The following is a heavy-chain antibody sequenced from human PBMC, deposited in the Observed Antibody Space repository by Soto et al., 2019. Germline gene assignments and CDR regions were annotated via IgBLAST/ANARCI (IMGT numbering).Heavy chain of an antibody. J-gene: IGHJ3*02. V-gene: IGHV4-59*08. CDR3: ARHSIRGKERYFDWSPAFDI. Sequence: SETLSLTCTVSGGSISSYYWSWIRQPPGKGLEWIGYIYYSGSTNYNPSLKSRVTISVDTSKNQFSLKLSSVTAADTAVYYCARHSIRGKERYFDWSPAFDIWGQGTMVTVSS. CDR2: IYYSGST. CDR1: GGSISSYY. D-gene: IGHD3-9*01.